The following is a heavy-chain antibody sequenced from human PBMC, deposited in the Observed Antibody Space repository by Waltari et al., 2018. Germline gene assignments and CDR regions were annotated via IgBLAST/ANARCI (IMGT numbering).Heavy chain of an antibody. CDR1: GGTFSSYA. Sequence: QVQLVQSGAEVKKPGSSVKVSCKASGGTFSSYAISWVRQAPGQGLEWMGGIIPIFGTANYAQKFQGRVTITADESTSTAYMELSSLRSEDTAVYYCARTYRTITGLYCSSTSCSRGYYYYYGMDVWDQGP. CDR2: IIPIFGTA. CDR3: ARTYRTITGLYCSSTSCSRGYYYYYGMDV. V-gene: IGHV1-69*01. J-gene: IGHJ6*02. D-gene: IGHD2-2*01.